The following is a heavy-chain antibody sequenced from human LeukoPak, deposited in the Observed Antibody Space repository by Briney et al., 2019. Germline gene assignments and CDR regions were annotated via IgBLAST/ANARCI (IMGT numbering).Heavy chain of an antibody. CDR3: ATGYGSGWFDA. Sequence: SETLSLTCSVSGVSISGRGYWGRIRQHPGKGLEWIGYIDYSGKTYYKPSLQSRVIISADTSKNQFTLKVSSVTAADTAVYYCATGYGSGWFDAWGQGAVVTVSS. J-gene: IGHJ5*02. D-gene: IGHD3-9*01. V-gene: IGHV4-31*03. CDR2: IDYSGKT. CDR1: GVSISGRGY.